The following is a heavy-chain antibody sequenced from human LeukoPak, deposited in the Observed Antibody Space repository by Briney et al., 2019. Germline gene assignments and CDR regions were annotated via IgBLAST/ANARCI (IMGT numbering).Heavy chain of an antibody. CDR2: IYTSGST. V-gene: IGHV4-4*07. D-gene: IGHD5-12*01. Sequence: SETLSLTCTVSGGSISSYYWSWIRQPAGKGLEWIGRIYTSGSTNYNPSLKSRVTMSVDTSKNQFSLNLSSVTAAGTALYYCARAAYSGYDWDFDYWGQGILVTVSS. J-gene: IGHJ4*02. CDR1: GGSISSYY. CDR3: ARAAYSGYDWDFDY.